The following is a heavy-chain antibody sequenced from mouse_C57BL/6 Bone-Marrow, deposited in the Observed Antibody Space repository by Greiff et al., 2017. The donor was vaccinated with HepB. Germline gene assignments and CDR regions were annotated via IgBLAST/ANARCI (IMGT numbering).Heavy chain of an antibody. V-gene: IGHV1-81*01. Sequence: VQLQQSGAELARPGASVKLSCKASGYTFTSYGLSWVKQRTGQGLECIGEIYPRSGNTYYNEKFKGKATLTADKSSGTAYMELRSLTSEDSAVYFCERSGYYGSSYYFDYWGQGTTLTVSS. D-gene: IGHD1-1*01. J-gene: IGHJ2*01. CDR2: IYPRSGNT. CDR1: GYTFTSYG. CDR3: ERSGYYGSSYYFDY.